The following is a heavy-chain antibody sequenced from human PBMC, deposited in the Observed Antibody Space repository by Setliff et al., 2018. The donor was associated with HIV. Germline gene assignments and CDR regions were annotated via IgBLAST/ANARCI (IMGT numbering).Heavy chain of an antibody. CDR2: INHTGNT. CDR3: ASEAWTSYRSSSGYYYYYMDV. CDR1: GGSFSGYH. Sequence: PSETLSLTCAVYGGSFSGYHWNWIRQFPGKGLEWIGEINHTGNTPYNPSLKSRVTISVDTSQNQFSLKLSSVTAADTAVYYCASEAWTSYRSSSGYYYYYMDVWGKGTTVTVSS. J-gene: IGHJ6*03. V-gene: IGHV4-34*01. D-gene: IGHD6-6*01.